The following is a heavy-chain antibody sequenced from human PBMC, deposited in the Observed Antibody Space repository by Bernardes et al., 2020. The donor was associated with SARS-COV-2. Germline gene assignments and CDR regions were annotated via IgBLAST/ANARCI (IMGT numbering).Heavy chain of an antibody. D-gene: IGHD3-16*01. Sequence: GGSLRLSCTASGFSVTTTYMTWARQAPGRGPEWVALISSGGNTYYADSVKGRFTISRGNSRKTLYLQMNNLRPDDTAVYYCASGRRSALGYLLEYAYDIWGQGTMVNVS. J-gene: IGHJ3*02. CDR2: ISSGGNT. CDR1: GFSVTTTY. V-gene: IGHV3-66*02. CDR3: ASGRRSALGYLLEYAYDI.